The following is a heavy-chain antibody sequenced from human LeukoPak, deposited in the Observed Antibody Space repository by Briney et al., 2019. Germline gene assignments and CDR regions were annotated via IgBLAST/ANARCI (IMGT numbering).Heavy chain of an antibody. CDR3: AKDHHGYCSGGSCYREKYFDY. CDR2: ISGSGGST. D-gene: IGHD2-15*01. J-gene: IGHJ4*02. V-gene: IGHV3-23*01. Sequence: GGSLRLSCAASGFTFSSYAMSWVRQAPGKGLEWVSAISGSGGSTYYADSVKGRFTIPRDNSKNTLYLQMNSLRAEDTAVYYCAKDHHGYCSGGSCYREKYFDYWGQGTLVTVSS. CDR1: GFTFSSYA.